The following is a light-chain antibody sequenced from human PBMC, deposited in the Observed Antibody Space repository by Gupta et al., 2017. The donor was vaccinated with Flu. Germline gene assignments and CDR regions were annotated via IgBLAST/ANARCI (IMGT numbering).Light chain of an antibody. J-gene: IGKJ1*01. CDR2: AAS. CDR1: QSISFW. Sequence: DIQMTQSPSLLSESVGDTVTITCRASQSISFWLAWYRQKPGKAPKLLIYAASTLHSGVPSRFSGGESGAEFTLTISSLQPDDFATYYCQQYKTYPWTFGQGTKVEIK. CDR3: QQYKTYPWT. V-gene: IGKV1-5*03.